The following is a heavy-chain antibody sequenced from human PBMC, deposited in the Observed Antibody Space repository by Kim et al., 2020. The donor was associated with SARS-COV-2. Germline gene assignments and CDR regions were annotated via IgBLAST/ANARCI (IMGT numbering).Heavy chain of an antibody. D-gene: IGHD2-15*01. V-gene: IGHV4-59*08. Sequence: SETLSLTCTVSGGSISSYYWSWIRQPPGKGLEWIGYIYYSGSTNYNPSLKSRVTISVDTSKNQFSLKLSSVTAADTAVYYCARRALGYCSGGSCYTGFDYWGQGTLVTVSS. CDR3: ARRALGYCSGGSCYTGFDY. J-gene: IGHJ4*02. CDR1: GGSISSYY. CDR2: IYYSGST.